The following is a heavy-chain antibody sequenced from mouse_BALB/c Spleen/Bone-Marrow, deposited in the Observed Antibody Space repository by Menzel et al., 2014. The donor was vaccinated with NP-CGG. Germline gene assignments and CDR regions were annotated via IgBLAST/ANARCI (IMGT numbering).Heavy chain of an antibody. CDR3: TRSYYGNYFDV. D-gene: IGHD2-1*01. J-gene: IGHJ1*01. Sequence: QVQLQQPGAELVKPGASVKLSCKASGYTFTSYYMYWVKQRPGQGLEWIGEINPSNGGTNFNEKFKSKATLTVDKSSSTAYMQLSSLTSEDSAVYYRTRSYYGNYFDVWGAGTTVTVSS. V-gene: IGHV1S81*02. CDR2: INPSNGGT. CDR1: GYTFTSYY.